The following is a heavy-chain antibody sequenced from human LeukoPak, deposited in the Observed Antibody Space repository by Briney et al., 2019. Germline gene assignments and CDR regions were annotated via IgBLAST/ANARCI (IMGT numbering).Heavy chain of an antibody. V-gene: IGHV4-59*08. J-gene: IGHJ4*02. Sequence: SSETLSLTCTVSGASISSYYWSWIRQPPGKGLEWIGYIYYSGSPNYHPSLKSRVTISVDTSKNQFSLRLSSVTAADTAVYYCARLGGTSSGTDYWGQGTLVTVSS. CDR2: IYYSGSP. D-gene: IGHD1-14*01. CDR3: ARLGGTSSGTDY. CDR1: GASISSYY.